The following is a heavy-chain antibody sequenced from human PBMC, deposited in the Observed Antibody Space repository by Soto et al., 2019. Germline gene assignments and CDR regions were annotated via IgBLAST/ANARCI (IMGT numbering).Heavy chain of an antibody. CDR3: ARDRLGYYGSGSYSYFDY. Sequence: SVKVSCKASGGTFSSYTISWVRQAPGQGLEWMGRIIPILGIANYAQRFQGRVTIIADKSTSTAYMELSSLRSEDTAVYYCARDRLGYYGSGSYSYFDYWGQGTLVTVSS. D-gene: IGHD3-10*01. V-gene: IGHV1-69*04. CDR1: GGTFSSYT. J-gene: IGHJ4*02. CDR2: IIPILGIA.